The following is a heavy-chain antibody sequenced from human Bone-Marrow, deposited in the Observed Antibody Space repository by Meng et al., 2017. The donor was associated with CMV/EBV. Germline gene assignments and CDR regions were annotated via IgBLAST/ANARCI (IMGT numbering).Heavy chain of an antibody. CDR3: ARGFRPYWFDP. D-gene: IGHD6-6*01. CDR2: IYHTERT. V-gene: IGHV4-59*12. CDR1: GGSFSGYY. Sequence: SETLSLTCTVYGGSFSGYYWSWIRQPPGKGLEWIGYIYHTERTNYNPSLKRRITISVDTSKNQFSLKLSSVTAADTAVYYCARGFRPYWFDPWGQGTLVTVSS. J-gene: IGHJ5*02.